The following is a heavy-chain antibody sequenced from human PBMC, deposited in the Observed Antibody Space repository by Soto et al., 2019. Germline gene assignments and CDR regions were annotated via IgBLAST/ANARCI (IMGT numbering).Heavy chain of an antibody. Sequence: ASVKVSCKASGYTFTSYDINWVRQATGQGLEWMGWMNPNSGNTGYAQKFQGRVTMTRNTSISTAYMELSSLRSEDTAVYYCARESYYYDSSGDKFRGFDYWGQGTLVTVSS. CDR3: ARESYYYDSSGDKFRGFDY. V-gene: IGHV1-8*01. CDR2: MNPNSGNT. CDR1: GYTFTSYD. J-gene: IGHJ4*02. D-gene: IGHD3-22*01.